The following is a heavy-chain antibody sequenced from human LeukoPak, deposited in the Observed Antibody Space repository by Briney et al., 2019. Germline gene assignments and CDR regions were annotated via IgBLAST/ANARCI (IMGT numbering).Heavy chain of an antibody. D-gene: IGHD3-9*01. V-gene: IGHV3-30*02. J-gene: IGHJ4*02. CDR3: AKDAQLRYFDWLESVYFDY. Sequence: PGGSLRLSCAASGFTFSSYGMHWVRQAPGKGLEWVAFIRYDGSNKYYAVSVKGRFTISRDTSKNTLYLQMNSLRTEDTAVYYCAKDAQLRYFDWLESVYFDYWGQGTLVTVSS. CDR1: GFTFSSYG. CDR2: IRYDGSNK.